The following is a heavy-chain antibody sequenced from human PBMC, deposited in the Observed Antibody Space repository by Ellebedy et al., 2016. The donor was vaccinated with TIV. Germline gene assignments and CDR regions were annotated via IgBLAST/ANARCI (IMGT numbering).Heavy chain of an antibody. CDR1: GGSINTNSFY. CDR2: LHFRGTT. V-gene: IGHV4-39*01. CDR3: ARGKGWLHSCDY. Sequence: MPSETLSLTCTVPGGSINTNSFYWGWIRQPPGKGLEWIGNLHFRGTTYYSPSLKSRVTISGDTSKNQCSLKVSSVTAADTAVYYCARGKGWLHSCDYWGQGSLVTVSS. D-gene: IGHD5-24*01. J-gene: IGHJ4*02.